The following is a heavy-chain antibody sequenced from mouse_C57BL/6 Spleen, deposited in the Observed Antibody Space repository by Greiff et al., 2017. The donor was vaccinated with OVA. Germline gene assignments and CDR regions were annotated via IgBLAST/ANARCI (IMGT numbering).Heavy chain of an antibody. CDR3: TANYYYVV. CDR2: LDPETGGT. Sequence: VQLQQSGAELVRPGASVTLSCKASGYTFTDYEMHWVKQTPVHGLEWIGALDPETGGTAYNQKFKGKAILTADKSSSTAYMELRSLTSEDSAVYYCTANYYYVVWGTGTTVTVSA. V-gene: IGHV1-15*01. J-gene: IGHJ1*03. CDR1: GYTFTDYE.